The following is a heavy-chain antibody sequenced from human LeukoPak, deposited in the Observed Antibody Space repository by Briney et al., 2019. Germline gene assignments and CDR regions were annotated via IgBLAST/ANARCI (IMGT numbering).Heavy chain of an antibody. D-gene: IGHD5-18*01. CDR3: AKDGYSYGPGHDAFDI. CDR1: GFTFSSHA. J-gene: IGHJ3*02. V-gene: IGHV3-23*01. CDR2: ITGSGVST. Sequence: GGSLRLSCPASGFTFSSHAMSWVRQAPGKGLEWVSSITGSGVSTNNADSVKGRFTISRDNSKNTLYLQMNSLKTEDTAVYYCAKDGYSYGPGHDAFDIWGQGTMVTVSS.